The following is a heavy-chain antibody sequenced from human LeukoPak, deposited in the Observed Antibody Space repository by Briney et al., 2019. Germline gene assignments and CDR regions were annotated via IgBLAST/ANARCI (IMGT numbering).Heavy chain of an antibody. J-gene: IGHJ4*02. CDR1: GFTFSDHY. Sequence: GGSLRLSCAASGFTFSDHYMDWVSQAPGKGLEWVGRIRNKANRYTTEYAASVKGRFTISRDDSKNSLYLQMNSLKTEDTAVYYCSSLENDYWGQGTLVTVSS. V-gene: IGHV3-72*01. CDR2: IRNKANRYTT. CDR3: SSLENDY.